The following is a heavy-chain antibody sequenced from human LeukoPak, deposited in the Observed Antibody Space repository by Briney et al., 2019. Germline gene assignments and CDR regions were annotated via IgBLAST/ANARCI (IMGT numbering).Heavy chain of an antibody. J-gene: IGHJ6*02. Sequence: GGSLRLSCSASGFTFSNYWMHWARQAPGKGLVWVTRIDNDGTFTTYADSVKGRFTISRDNAKSTLYLQMNRLRVEDTAVYYCIRGSNAWNGMDVWGQGDTVTVSS. CDR3: IRGSNAWNGMDV. V-gene: IGHV3-74*01. D-gene: IGHD6-19*01. CDR2: IDNDGTFT. CDR1: GFTFSNYW.